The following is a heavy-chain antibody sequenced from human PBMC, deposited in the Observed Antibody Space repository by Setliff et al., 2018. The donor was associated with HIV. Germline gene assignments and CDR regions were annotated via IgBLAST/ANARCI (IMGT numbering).Heavy chain of an antibody. D-gene: IGHD3-22*01. V-gene: IGHV3-53*01. CDR2: IYSGGST. Sequence: PGGSLRLSCAASGFTVSSNYMSWVRQAPGKGLGWVSVIYSGGSTYYADSVKGRFTISRDNSKNTLYLQMNSLRAEDTAVYYCARAMVPDSSGYYRPPAFDIWGQGTMVTVSS. J-gene: IGHJ3*02. CDR3: ARAMVPDSSGYYRPPAFDI. CDR1: GFTVSSNY.